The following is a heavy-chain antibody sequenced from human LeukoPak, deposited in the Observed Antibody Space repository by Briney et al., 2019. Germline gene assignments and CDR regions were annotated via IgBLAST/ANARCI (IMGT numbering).Heavy chain of an antibody. CDR2: ISSSGSTI. J-gene: IGHJ4*02. Sequence: GGSLRLSCAASGFTFSDYYMSWIRQAPGKGLEWVSYISSSGSTIYYADSVKGRFTISRDNAKNSLYLQMNSLRAEDTAVYYCVREVMDSYGLGYFDHWGQGTLVTVPS. D-gene: IGHD5-18*01. CDR3: VREVMDSYGLGYFDH. V-gene: IGHV3-11*01. CDR1: GFTFSDYY.